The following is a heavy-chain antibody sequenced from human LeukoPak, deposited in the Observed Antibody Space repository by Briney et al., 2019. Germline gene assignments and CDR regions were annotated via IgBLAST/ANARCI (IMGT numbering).Heavy chain of an antibody. J-gene: IGHJ4*02. Sequence: GGSLRLSCAASGFTFSSYGMHWVRQAPGKGLEWVAFIRYDGSNKYYADSVKGRFTISRDNSKNTLYLQMNSLRAEDTAAYYCARASMAAAGSYFDFWGQGTLVTVSS. CDR1: GFTFSSYG. CDR2: IRYDGSNK. CDR3: ARASMAAAGSYFDF. D-gene: IGHD6-13*01. V-gene: IGHV3-30*02.